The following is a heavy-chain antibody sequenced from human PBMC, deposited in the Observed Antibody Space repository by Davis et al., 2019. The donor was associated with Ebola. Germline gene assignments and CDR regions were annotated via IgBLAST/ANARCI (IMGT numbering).Heavy chain of an antibody. CDR3: AKTWSGTTWRDYGMDV. V-gene: IGHV3-48*01. CDR1: GFTFSSYS. D-gene: IGHD2-2*01. Sequence: GESLKISCAASGFTFSSYSMNWVRQAPGKGLEWVSYISSSSSTIYYADSVKGRFTISRDNAKNSLYLQMNSLRAEDAALYYCAKTWSGTTWRDYGMDVWGQGTSVTVSS. J-gene: IGHJ6*02. CDR2: ISSSSSTI.